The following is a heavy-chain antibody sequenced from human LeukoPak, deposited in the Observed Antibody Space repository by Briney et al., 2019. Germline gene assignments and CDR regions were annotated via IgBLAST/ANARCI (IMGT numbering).Heavy chain of an antibody. CDR1: GFTFSSYE. D-gene: IGHD2-2*01. V-gene: IGHV3-48*03. CDR2: ISCSGSNI. CDR3: ARDRLRIPAFDY. Sequence: PGGSLRLSCAASGFTFSSYEMNWVRQAPGKGLEWVSYISCSGSNIYYADSVKGRFTISRDNAKNSLYLQMDSLRDDDTAVYYCARDRLRIPAFDYWGQGSLVTVSS. J-gene: IGHJ4*02.